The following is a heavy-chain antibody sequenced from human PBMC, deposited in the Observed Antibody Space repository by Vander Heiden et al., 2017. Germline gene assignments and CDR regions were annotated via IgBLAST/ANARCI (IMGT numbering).Heavy chain of an antibody. CDR3: AREGLGGQNRPWYFDL. Sequence: EVQLVESGGGLVQPGGSLRLSCVGFTVSPYWMSWVRQAPGKGLEWVANIKEDGSEKYYVESVRGRFTISRDNAENSLYLQMNSLRADDTAVYYCAREGLGGQNRPWYFDLWGRGALVTVSS. CDR1: FTVSPYW. J-gene: IGHJ2*01. D-gene: IGHD1-26*01. CDR2: IKEDGSEK. V-gene: IGHV3-7*01.